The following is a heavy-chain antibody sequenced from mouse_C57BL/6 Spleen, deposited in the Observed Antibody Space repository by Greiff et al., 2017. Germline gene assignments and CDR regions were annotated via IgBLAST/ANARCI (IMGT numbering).Heavy chain of an antibody. Sequence: VKLVESGPGLVAPSQSLSITCTVSGFSLTSYAISWVRQPPGKGLEWLGVIWTGGGTNYNSALKSRLSISKDNSKSQVFLKMNSLQTDDTARYYCASAIYYGSSYYFDYWGQGTTLTVSS. D-gene: IGHD1-1*01. CDR2: IWTGGGT. CDR1: GFSLTSYA. J-gene: IGHJ2*01. V-gene: IGHV2-9-1*01. CDR3: ASAIYYGSSYYFDY.